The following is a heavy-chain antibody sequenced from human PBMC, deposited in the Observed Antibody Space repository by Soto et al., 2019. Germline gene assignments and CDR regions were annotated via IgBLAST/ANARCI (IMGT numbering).Heavy chain of an antibody. CDR2: IYYSGST. Sequence: TLSLTCTVSGGSISSGGYYWNWIRQHPGKRLEWIGYIYYSGSTYYNPSLKSRVTISVDTSKNQFSLKLSSVTVADKAVYYCARESSVITFGGVTRSFYYWGQGTLVTVSS. V-gene: IGHV4-31*03. CDR1: GGSISSGGYY. D-gene: IGHD3-16*01. J-gene: IGHJ4*02. CDR3: ARESSVITFGGVTRSFYY.